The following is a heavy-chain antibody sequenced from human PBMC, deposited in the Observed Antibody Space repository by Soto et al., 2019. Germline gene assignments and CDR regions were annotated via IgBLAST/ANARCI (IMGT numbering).Heavy chain of an antibody. J-gene: IGHJ5*02. CDR1: GFTFSTHW. Sequence: EVQLVESGGGLVQPGGSLRLSCAASGFTFSTHWMHWVRQAPGKGLVWVSRINSDGSGTNYADSVKGRFTISRDNAKNSLYLQMNSLRAEDTAVYYCARIAAAGPMGGWFDPWGQGTLVTVSS. CDR3: ARIAAAGPMGGWFDP. D-gene: IGHD6-13*01. CDR2: INSDGSGT. V-gene: IGHV3-74*01.